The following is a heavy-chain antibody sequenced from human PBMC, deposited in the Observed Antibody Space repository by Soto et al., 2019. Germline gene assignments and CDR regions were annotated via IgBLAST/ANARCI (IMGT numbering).Heavy chain of an antibody. J-gene: IGHJ6*02. D-gene: IGHD3-10*01. CDR2: ISHTGTT. CDR1: GFPISSPYS. V-gene: IGHV4-38-2*02. CDR3: ARVTMAIRDSDHFGVDV. Sequence: KTSETLSLTCLVSGFPISSPYSWGWIRQPPGKGLEWIGSISHTGTTSYSPSLTSRVSISVDTSKNQVSLKLTSVTAADTAVYFCARVTMAIRDSDHFGVDVWGHGTTVTVSS.